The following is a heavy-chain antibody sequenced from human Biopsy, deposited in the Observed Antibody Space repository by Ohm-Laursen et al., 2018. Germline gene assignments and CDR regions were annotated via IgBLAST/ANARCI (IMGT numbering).Heavy chain of an antibody. Sequence: TLSLTCTVSGGSISDDYWNWIRQPPGKGLQVIGYISSGGRAKYNPSLKSRLTISLDTSKNQLSLRLSSVTAADSAIYYCARERQFRFLEGAFDYWGQGILVIVSS. D-gene: IGHD3-3*01. CDR2: ISSGGRA. CDR1: GGSISDDY. CDR3: ARERQFRFLEGAFDY. V-gene: IGHV4-59*01. J-gene: IGHJ4*02.